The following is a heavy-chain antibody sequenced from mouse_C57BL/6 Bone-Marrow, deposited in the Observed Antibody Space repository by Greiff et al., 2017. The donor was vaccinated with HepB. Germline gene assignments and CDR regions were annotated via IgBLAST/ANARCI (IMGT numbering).Heavy chain of an antibody. CDR1: GYSITSGYD. CDR2: ISYSGST. J-gene: IGHJ4*01. CDR3: ARSDYYGSSYVGAMDY. Sequence: EVQRVESGPGMVKPSQSLSLTCTVTGYSITSGYDWHWIRHFPGNKLEWMGYISYSGSTNYNPSLKSRISITHDTSKNHFFLKLNSVTTEDTATYYCARSDYYGSSYVGAMDYWGQGTSVTVSS. D-gene: IGHD1-1*01. V-gene: IGHV3-1*01.